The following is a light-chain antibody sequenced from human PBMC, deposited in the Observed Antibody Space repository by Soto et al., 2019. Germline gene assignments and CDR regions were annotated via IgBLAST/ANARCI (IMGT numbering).Light chain of an antibody. V-gene: IGKV3-15*01. CDR2: YVS. CDR3: HQHHEWPPGT. J-gene: IGKJ1*01. Sequence: EIVMTQSPATLSVSPGERATLSCRASERVSNKLVWYQQKPGQPPRLLMYYVSTRATGIPARFSGSGSGTEFTLTISRLQSEDFGVYYCHQHHEWPPGTFGQGTKVEIK. CDR1: ERVSNK.